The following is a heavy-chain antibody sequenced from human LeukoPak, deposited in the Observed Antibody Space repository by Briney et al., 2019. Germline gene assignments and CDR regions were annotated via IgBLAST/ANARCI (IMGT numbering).Heavy chain of an antibody. CDR3: ARDEHQYCSGSSGRFDF. D-gene: IGHD3-22*01. Sequence: GGSLRLSCVASGFTFGFYWMAWVRQAPGKGLEWVANIKQDGSEKYYVDSARGRFTISRDNAKNSLYLQMNSLRAEDTAVYYCARDEHQYCSGSSGRFDFWGQGVLVTVSS. CDR1: GFTFGFYW. CDR2: IKQDGSEK. J-gene: IGHJ4*02. V-gene: IGHV3-7*04.